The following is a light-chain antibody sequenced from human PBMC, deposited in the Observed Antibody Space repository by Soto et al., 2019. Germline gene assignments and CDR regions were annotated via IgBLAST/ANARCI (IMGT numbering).Light chain of an antibody. V-gene: IGKV4-1*01. CDR3: QQYYSTPRT. J-gene: IGKJ4*01. CDR2: WAS. Sequence: DVLITHSPDSLAVSLGGRATINCRSSRSVLYSSNNKNYLAWYQQKPGQPPKLLIYWASTRESGVPDRFSGSGSGTDFTLTISSLQAEDVAVYYCQQYYSTPRTFGGGTKVDIK. CDR1: RSVLYSSNNKNY.